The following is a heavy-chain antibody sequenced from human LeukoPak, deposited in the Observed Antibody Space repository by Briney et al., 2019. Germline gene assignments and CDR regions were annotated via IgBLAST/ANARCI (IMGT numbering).Heavy chain of an antibody. CDR2: IYYTGST. CDR3: ARPSIPPAAASALDI. D-gene: IGHD2-2*01. J-gene: IGHJ3*02. V-gene: IGHV4-59*08. CDR1: GGSISSYY. Sequence: SETLSLTCTVSGGSISSYYWSWIRQPPGKGLEWIGYIYYTGSTNYNPSLKSRAAMSVDTSKSQVSLKMTSVTAADTAVYYCARPSIPPAAASALDIWGQGTMVTVSS.